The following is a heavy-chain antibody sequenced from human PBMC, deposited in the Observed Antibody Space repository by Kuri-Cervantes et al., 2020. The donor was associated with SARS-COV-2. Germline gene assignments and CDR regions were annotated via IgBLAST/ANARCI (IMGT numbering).Heavy chain of an antibody. J-gene: IGHJ6*03. V-gene: IGHV1-18*01. CDR3: AGELRFLEWLPQSESYMDV. D-gene: IGHD3-3*01. Sequence: ASVKVSCKASGYTFTSYGISWVRQAPGQGLEWMGWISAYNGNTNYAQKLQGRVTMTTDTSTSTAYMELRSLRSDDTAVYYCAGELRFLEWLPQSESYMDVWGKGTTVTVSS. CDR2: ISAYNGNT. CDR1: GYTFTSYG.